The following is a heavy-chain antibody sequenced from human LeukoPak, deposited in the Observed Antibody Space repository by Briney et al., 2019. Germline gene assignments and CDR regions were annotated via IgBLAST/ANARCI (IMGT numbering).Heavy chain of an antibody. Sequence: PGGSLRLSCAASGFTFSSYSMNWVRQAPGKGLEWVSSISSSSSYIYYADSVKGRFTISRDNAKNSLYLQMNSLRAEDTAVYYCARDLDGTYSPNWFDPWGQGTLVTVSS. CDR2: ISSSSSYI. D-gene: IGHD1-26*01. J-gene: IGHJ5*02. CDR1: GFTFSSYS. CDR3: ARDLDGTYSPNWFDP. V-gene: IGHV3-21*01.